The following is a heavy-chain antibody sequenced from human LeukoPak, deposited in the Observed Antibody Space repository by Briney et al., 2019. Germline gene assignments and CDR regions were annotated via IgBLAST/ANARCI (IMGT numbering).Heavy chain of an antibody. D-gene: IGHD3-22*01. J-gene: IGHJ4*02. Sequence: ASVEVSCKASGYTFTSNGISWVRQAPGQGLEWMGWISAYNGNTNYAQKVQGRVTMTTDTSTSTAYMELRSLRSDDTAMYYCARDVYYYDSSAYYYFDYWGQGTLVAVSS. CDR3: ARDVYYYDSSAYYYFDY. CDR2: ISAYNGNT. CDR1: GYTFTSNG. V-gene: IGHV1-18*01.